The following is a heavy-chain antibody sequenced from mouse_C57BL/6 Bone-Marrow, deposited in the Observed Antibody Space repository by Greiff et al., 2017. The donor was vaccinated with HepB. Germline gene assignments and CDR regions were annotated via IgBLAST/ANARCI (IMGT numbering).Heavy chain of an antibody. CDR3: ARERVYYDYDGWFAY. D-gene: IGHD2-4*01. CDR2: INPYNGGT. V-gene: IGHV1-19*01. Sequence: EVQLQQSGPVLVKPGASVKMSCKASGYTFTDYYMNWVKQSHGKSLEWIGVINPYNGGTSYNQKFKGKATLTVDKSSSTAYMELNSLTSEDSAVYYCARERVYYDYDGWFAYWGQGTLVTVSA. CDR1: GYTFTDYY. J-gene: IGHJ3*01.